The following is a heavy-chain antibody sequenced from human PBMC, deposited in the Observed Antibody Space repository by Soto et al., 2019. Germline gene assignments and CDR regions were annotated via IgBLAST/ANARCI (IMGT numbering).Heavy chain of an antibody. Sequence: SETLSLTCTVSGGSISSYYWSWIRQPPGKGLEWIGYIYYSVSTNYNPSLKSRVTISVDTSKNQFSLKLSSVTAADTAVYYCARQAYYYGSGSYRVYYYYYMDVWGKGTTVTVSS. J-gene: IGHJ6*03. CDR3: ARQAYYYGSGSYRVYYYYYMDV. V-gene: IGHV4-59*08. CDR2: IYYSVST. D-gene: IGHD3-10*01. CDR1: GGSISSYY.